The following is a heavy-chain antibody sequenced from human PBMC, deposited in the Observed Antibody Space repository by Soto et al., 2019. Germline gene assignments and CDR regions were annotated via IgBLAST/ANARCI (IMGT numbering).Heavy chain of an antibody. D-gene: IGHD2-2*01. Sequence: QVQLQESGPGLVKPSQTLSLTCTVSGGSISSGDYYWSWIRQPPGKGLEWIGYIYYSGSTYYNPSLKSRVTISVDTYKNQFSLKLSSVTAADTAVYYCARGPTREGGAFDLWGRGTLVTVSS. CDR3: ARGPTREGGAFDL. CDR2: IYYSGST. V-gene: IGHV4-30-4*01. CDR1: GGSISSGDYY. J-gene: IGHJ2*01.